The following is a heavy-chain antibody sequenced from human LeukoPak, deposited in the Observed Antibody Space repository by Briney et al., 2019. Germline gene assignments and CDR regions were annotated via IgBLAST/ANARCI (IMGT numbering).Heavy chain of an antibody. CDR2: ISGSGGGT. V-gene: IGHV3-23*01. CDR1: GFTFSTYA. D-gene: IGHD2-15*01. Sequence: PVGSLRLSSAASGFTFSTYAMSWVRQAAGKGLEWVSLISGSGGGTYYADSVKGRFTISRDNSKNTLYLQLNSLRVEDTAVYYCAKNRGAGYHYYYHMNVWGKGTTVTVSS. CDR3: AKNRGAGYHYYYHMNV. J-gene: IGHJ6*03.